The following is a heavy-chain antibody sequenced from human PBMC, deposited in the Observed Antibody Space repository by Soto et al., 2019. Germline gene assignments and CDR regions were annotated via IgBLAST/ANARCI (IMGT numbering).Heavy chain of an antibody. Sequence: SETLSLTCTVSGGSISSYYWSWIRQPPGKGLEWIGYIYYSGSTNYNPSLKSRVTISVDTSKNQFSLKLSSVTAADTAVYYCARLTGGELSLFLGWPRDAFDIWGQGTMVTVSS. CDR1: GGSISSYY. V-gene: IGHV4-59*08. J-gene: IGHJ3*02. CDR3: ARLTGGELSLFLGWPRDAFDI. D-gene: IGHD3-16*02. CDR2: IYYSGST.